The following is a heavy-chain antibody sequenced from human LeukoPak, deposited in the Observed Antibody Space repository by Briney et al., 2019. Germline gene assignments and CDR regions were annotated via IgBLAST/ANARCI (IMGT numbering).Heavy chain of an antibody. Sequence: GGSLRLSCAASGFTFSDYYMSWIRQAPGKGLEWASYISSSGNTIYYADSVKGRFTISRDNAKNSLYLQMNSLRAEDTAVYYCARVGSSGYPVDYWGQGALVTVSS. CDR1: GFTFSDYY. CDR2: ISSSGNTI. CDR3: ARVGSSGYPVDY. V-gene: IGHV3-11*01. J-gene: IGHJ4*02. D-gene: IGHD3-22*01.